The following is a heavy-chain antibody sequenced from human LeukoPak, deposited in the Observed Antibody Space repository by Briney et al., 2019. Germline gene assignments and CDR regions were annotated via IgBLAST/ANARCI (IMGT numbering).Heavy chain of an antibody. V-gene: IGHV3-23*01. CDR2: ISGSGGST. Sequence: GGSLRLSCAASGFTFSSYAMSWVRQAPGKGLEWVSAISGSGGSTYYADSVKGRFTISRDNPKNTLYLQMNSLRAEDTAVYYCAKDLLWDYGDYRGGSGFDYWGQGTLVTVSS. J-gene: IGHJ4*02. CDR3: AKDLLWDYGDYRGGSGFDY. D-gene: IGHD4-17*01. CDR1: GFTFSSYA.